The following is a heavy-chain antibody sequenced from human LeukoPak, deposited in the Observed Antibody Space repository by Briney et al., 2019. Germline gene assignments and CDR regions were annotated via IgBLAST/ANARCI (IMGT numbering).Heavy chain of an antibody. CDR2: ISSSGSTI. CDR1: GFTFSSYE. Sequence: GGSLRLSCAASGFTFSSYEMNWVRQAPGKGPEWVSYISSSGSTIYYADSVKGRFTISRDNAKNSLYLQMNSLRAEDTAVYYCARANIRGYDFDYWGQGTLVTVSS. J-gene: IGHJ4*02. CDR3: ARANIRGYDFDY. D-gene: IGHD6-25*01. V-gene: IGHV3-48*03.